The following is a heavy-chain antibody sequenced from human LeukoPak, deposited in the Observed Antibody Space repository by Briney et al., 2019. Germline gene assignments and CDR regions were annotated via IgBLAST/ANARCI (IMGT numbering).Heavy chain of an antibody. V-gene: IGHV3-21*01. D-gene: IGHD3-10*01. CDR1: GSTFSDYS. CDR2: ISSDGNHI. CDR3: AKDRVVSGRFGEVAS. Sequence: GGSLRLSCAASGSTFSDYSMNWVRQAPGKGLEWVSFISSDGNHIYYADSVKGRFTISRDTAKNSLYLQMNNLRAEDTALYYCAKDRVVSGRFGEVASWGQGTLVIVSS. J-gene: IGHJ5*02.